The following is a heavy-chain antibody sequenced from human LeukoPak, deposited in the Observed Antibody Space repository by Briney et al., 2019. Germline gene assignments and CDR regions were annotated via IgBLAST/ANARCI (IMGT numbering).Heavy chain of an antibody. CDR3: AKDQDVVVIHSSLDY. CDR2: ISGSGGST. Sequence: GGSLRLSCAASGFTFSSYAMSWVRQAPGKGLEWVSAISGSGGSTYYADSVKGRFTISRDNPKNTLYLQMNSLRAEDTAVYYCAKDQDVVVIHSSLDYWGQGTLVTVSS. J-gene: IGHJ4*02. CDR1: GFTFSSYA. D-gene: IGHD3-22*01. V-gene: IGHV3-23*01.